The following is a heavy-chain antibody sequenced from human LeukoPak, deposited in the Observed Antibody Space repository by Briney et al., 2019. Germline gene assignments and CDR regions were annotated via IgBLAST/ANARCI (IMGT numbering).Heavy chain of an antibody. Sequence: GGSLRLSCAASGFTFSSYAMSWARQAPGKGLEWVSAISGSGGSTYYADSVKGRFTISRDNSKNTLYLQMNSLRAEDTAVYYCATERLTVTTRGDAFDIWGQGTMVTVSS. CDR3: ATERLTVTTRGDAFDI. J-gene: IGHJ3*02. D-gene: IGHD4-17*01. V-gene: IGHV3-23*01. CDR1: GFTFSSYA. CDR2: ISGSGGST.